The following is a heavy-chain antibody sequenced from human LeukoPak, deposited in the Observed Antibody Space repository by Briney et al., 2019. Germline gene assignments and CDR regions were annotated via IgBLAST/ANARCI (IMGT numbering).Heavy chain of an antibody. Sequence: SETLSLTCAVYGGSFSGYYWSWIRQPPGKGLEWMGEINHSGSTNYNPSLKSRVTISVDTSKSQFSLKLTSLTAADTAVYYCASLLNVAGYSGYDSDYWGHGTLVTVSS. D-gene: IGHD5-12*01. CDR2: INHSGST. J-gene: IGHJ4*01. V-gene: IGHV4-34*01. CDR3: ASLLNVAGYSGYDSDY. CDR1: GGSFSGYY.